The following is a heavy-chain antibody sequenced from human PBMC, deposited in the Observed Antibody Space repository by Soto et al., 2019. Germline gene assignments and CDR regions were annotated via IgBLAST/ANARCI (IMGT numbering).Heavy chain of an antibody. CDR2: ISGSGGST. CDR3: AKSSGYCSGGSCYVNY. J-gene: IGHJ4*02. V-gene: IGHV3-23*01. D-gene: IGHD2-15*01. CDR1: GFTFSSYA. Sequence: GGSLRLSXAASGFTFSSYAMSWVRQAPGKGLEWVSAISGSGGSTYYADSVKGRFTISRDNSKNTLYLQMNGLRAEDTAVYYCAKSSGYCSGGSCYVNYWGQGTLVTVSS.